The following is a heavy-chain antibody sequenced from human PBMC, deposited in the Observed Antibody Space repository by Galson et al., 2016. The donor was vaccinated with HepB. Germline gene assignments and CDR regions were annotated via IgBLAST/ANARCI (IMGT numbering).Heavy chain of an antibody. CDR3: ARRTALHYFDSNAYNY. V-gene: IGHV4-39*01. Sequence: CPVSGDSLSTINYYWVWVRQPPGKGLEWVGSVFYSESTYYNPSLKNRVTISVDTARNQFSLSLRSVTAADTAVYYCARRTALHYFDSNAYNYWGQGTLVTVSS. J-gene: IGHJ4*02. D-gene: IGHD3-22*01. CDR2: VFYSEST. CDR1: GDSLSTINYY.